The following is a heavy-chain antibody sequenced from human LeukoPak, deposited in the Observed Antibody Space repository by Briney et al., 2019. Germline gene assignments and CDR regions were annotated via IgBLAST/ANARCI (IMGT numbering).Heavy chain of an antibody. V-gene: IGHV4-4*02. CDR2: IYHSGST. CDR1: GGSISSSNW. J-gene: IGHJ4*02. Sequence: SGTLSLTCAVSGGSISSSNWWSWVRQPPGKGLEWIGEIYHSGSTNYNPSLKSRVTISVDTSKNQFSLKLSSVTAADTAVYYCARGPSSSGWRGAVWYFDYWGQGTLVTVSS. CDR3: ARGPSSSGWRGAVWYFDY. D-gene: IGHD6-19*01.